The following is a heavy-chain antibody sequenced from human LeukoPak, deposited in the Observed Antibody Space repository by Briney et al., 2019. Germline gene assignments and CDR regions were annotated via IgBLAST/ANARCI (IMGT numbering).Heavy chain of an antibody. CDR2: IYASGSI. Sequence: SETLSLTCTVSGDSISNYYWSWVRQPAGKGLEWIGRIYASGSINYNPSLKSRITMSVDTSKNQFSLKLSSVTAADTAVYYCARCLNTYYYDNSGYSPEHYYMDVWGKGTTVIVSS. V-gene: IGHV4-4*07. J-gene: IGHJ6*03. CDR3: ARCLNTYYYDNSGYSPEHYYMDV. CDR1: GDSISNYY. D-gene: IGHD3-22*01.